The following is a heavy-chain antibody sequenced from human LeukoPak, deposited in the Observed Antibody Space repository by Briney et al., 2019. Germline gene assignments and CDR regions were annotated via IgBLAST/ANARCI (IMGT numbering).Heavy chain of an antibody. D-gene: IGHD2-2*01. CDR2: INHSGST. Sequence: SETLSLTCTVSGGSISSINYYWSWIRQPPGKGLEWIGEINHSGSTNYNPSLKSRVTISVDTSKNQFSLKLSSVTAADTAVYYCARDHIVVVPAAMDYGSGSEDAFDIWGQGTMVTVSS. CDR1: GGSISSINYY. V-gene: IGHV4-39*07. J-gene: IGHJ3*02. CDR3: ARDHIVVVPAAMDYGSGSEDAFDI.